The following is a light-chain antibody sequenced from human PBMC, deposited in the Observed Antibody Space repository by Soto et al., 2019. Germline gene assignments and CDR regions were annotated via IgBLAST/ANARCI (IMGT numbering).Light chain of an antibody. J-gene: IGKJ1*01. CDR1: QSVSSH. CDR2: GAS. CDR3: QQYNNWPGWT. Sequence: EIVVTHSPATLSVSPGERATLSCSASQSVSSHVAWYQQKPGQAPRLLIHGASTRATAIPARFSGSGSGTEFTLTIISLQSEDLAVYHCQQYNNWPGWTFGQGTKVDIK. V-gene: IGKV3-15*01.